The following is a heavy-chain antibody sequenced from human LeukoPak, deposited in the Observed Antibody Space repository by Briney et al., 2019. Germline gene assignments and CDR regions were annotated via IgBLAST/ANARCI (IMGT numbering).Heavy chain of an antibody. CDR2: ISSSGSTI. J-gene: IGHJ6*02. CDR3: ARDLQYYDILTGYPFYYYYYGMDV. V-gene: IGHV3-48*03. CDR1: GFTFSSYE. D-gene: IGHD3-9*01. Sequence: PGGSLRLSCAASGFTFSSYEVNWVRQAPGKGLEWVSYISSSGSTIYYADSVKGRFTISRDNAKNSLYLKMNSLRAEDTAVYYCARDLQYYDILTGYPFYYYYYGMDVWGQGTTVTVSS.